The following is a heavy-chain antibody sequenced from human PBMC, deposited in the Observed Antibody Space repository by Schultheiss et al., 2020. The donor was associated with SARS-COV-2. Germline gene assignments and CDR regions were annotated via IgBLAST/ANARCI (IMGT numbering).Heavy chain of an antibody. CDR1: GFFVTSNY. Sequence: GGSLRLSCAASGFFVTSNYMSWVRQAPGQGLEWVSVIFSGGSTYYSDSVKGRFTISRDNAKNTLYLQMNSLRAEDTAVYYCATDNWGTGYYFDYWGQGTLVTVSS. CDR3: ATDNWGTGYYFDY. J-gene: IGHJ4*02. D-gene: IGHD7-27*01. CDR2: IFSGGST. V-gene: IGHV3-53*01.